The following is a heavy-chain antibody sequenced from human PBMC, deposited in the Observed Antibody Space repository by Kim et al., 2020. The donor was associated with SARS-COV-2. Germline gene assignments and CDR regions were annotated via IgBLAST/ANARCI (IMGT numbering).Heavy chain of an antibody. V-gene: IGHV3-30*18. D-gene: IGHD6-19*01. CDR2: ISYDGSNK. Sequence: GGSLRLSCAASGFTFSSYGMHWVRQAPGKGLEWVAVISYDGSNKYYADSVKGRFTISRDNSKNTLYLQMNSLRAEDTAVYYCAKAPRIAVALNYYYYGM. CDR3: AKAPRIAVALNYYYYGM. J-gene: IGHJ6*01. CDR1: GFTFSSYG.